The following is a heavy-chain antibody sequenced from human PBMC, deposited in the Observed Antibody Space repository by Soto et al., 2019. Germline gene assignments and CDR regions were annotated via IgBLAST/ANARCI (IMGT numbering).Heavy chain of an antibody. Sequence: ASVKVSCKASGYTFTSYAMHWVRQAPGQRLEWMGWINAGNGNTKYSQKFQGRVTITRDTSASTAYMELSSLRSEDTAVYYCARCGSYTLGAFYTCGQGTMVTISS. CDR3: ARCGSYTLGAFYT. CDR1: GYTFTSYA. V-gene: IGHV1-3*01. CDR2: INAGNGNT. J-gene: IGHJ3*02. D-gene: IGHD1-26*01.